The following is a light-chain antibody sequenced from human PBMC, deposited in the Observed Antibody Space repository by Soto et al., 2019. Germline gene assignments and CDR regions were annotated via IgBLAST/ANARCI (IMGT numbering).Light chain of an antibody. J-gene: IGKJ1*01. CDR3: QQRSNWRPST. CDR2: EAS. Sequence: EIVLPQSPATLSLSPGERTTLSGRASQSVSSYLAWYQQNPGQAPRLLIYEASNRATGIPARFSGSGAGTAFTLTITSLEPEDFGVYYGQQRSNWRPSTYSQGTKVEIK. CDR1: QSVSSY. V-gene: IGKV3-11*01.